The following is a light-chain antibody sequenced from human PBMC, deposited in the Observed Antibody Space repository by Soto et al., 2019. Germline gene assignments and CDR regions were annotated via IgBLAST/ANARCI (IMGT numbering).Light chain of an antibody. CDR1: SSDVGDYNY. V-gene: IGLV2-14*01. J-gene: IGLJ3*02. Sequence: QSVLTQPASVSGSPGQSITLSCTGTSSDVGDYNYVSWYQQHPGKAPRLIIYEVSYRPSGVSNRFSGSKSGNTASLTISGLQAEDVADYYCSSYASSSTWVFGGGTKVTVL. CDR2: EVS. CDR3: SSYASSSTWV.